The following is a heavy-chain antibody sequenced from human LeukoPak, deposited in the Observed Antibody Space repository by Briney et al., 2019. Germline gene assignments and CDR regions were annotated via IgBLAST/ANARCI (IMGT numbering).Heavy chain of an antibody. J-gene: IGHJ6*03. CDR3: ARAARRYYYDSSGYYGSHYYYMDV. CDR2: IIPIFGTA. Sequence: SVKVSCKASGGTFSSYAISWVRQAPGQGLEWMGGIIPIFGTANYAQKFQGRVTITTDESTSTAYMELSSLRSEDTAVYYCARAARRYYYDSSGYYGSHYYYMDVWGKGTTVTVSS. D-gene: IGHD3-22*01. V-gene: IGHV1-69*05. CDR1: GGTFSSYA.